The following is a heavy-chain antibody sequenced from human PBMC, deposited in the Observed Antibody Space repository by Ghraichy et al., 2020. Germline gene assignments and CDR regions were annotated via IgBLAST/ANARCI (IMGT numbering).Heavy chain of an antibody. Sequence: ESLNISCTVSGGSISGSGYYWGWVRPSPVKGLEWIADIFYTGSTYSNPSFKSRLTISVDTSKNQFSLQLRSVSAADTAVYYCARHGSTSSPLVNWFDPWGQGTLVTVSS. V-gene: IGHV4-39*01. D-gene: IGHD2-2*01. CDR2: IFYTGST. J-gene: IGHJ5*02. CDR3: ARHGSTSSPLVNWFDP. CDR1: GGSISGSGYY.